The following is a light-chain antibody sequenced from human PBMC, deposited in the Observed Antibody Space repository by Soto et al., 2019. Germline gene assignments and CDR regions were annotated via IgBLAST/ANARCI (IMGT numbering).Light chain of an antibody. J-gene: IGLJ2*01. CDR1: SSNIGSNT. CDR2: NNN. CDR3: AAWDDSLNGVV. V-gene: IGLV1-44*01. Sequence: QSVLTQPPSASGTPGQRVTNSCSGSSSNIGSNTVNWYQQVPGTAPKLLIYNNNQRPSGVPDRFSGSKSGTSASLAISGLQSEDEADYYCAAWDDSLNGVVFGGGTKLTVL.